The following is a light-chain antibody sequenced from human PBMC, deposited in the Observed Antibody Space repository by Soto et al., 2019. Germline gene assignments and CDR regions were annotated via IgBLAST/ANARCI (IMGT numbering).Light chain of an antibody. Sequence: DIQMTQSPSSLSAYVGDRVTITCQASQNINNYLNWYQQKPGRAPKLLIYDASNLEAGVPSRFRGSGSGTDFTFTISRLQPEDIATYYCQQYENRPTFCQGTRLEIK. J-gene: IGKJ5*01. CDR1: QNINNY. CDR3: QQYENRPT. CDR2: DAS. V-gene: IGKV1-33*01.